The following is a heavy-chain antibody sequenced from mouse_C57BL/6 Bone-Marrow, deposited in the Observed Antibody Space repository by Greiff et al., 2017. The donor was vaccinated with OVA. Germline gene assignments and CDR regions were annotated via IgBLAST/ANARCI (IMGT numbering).Heavy chain of an antibody. D-gene: IGHD1-1*01. J-gene: IGHJ2*01. Sequence: EVQLVESGGDLVKPGGSLKLSCAASGFTFSSYGMSWVRQTPDKRLEWVATISSGGSYTYYPDSVKGRFTISSDNAKNTLYLQMSSLKSEDTAMYYCARHGDYGSFFDYWGQGTTLTVSS. CDR3: ARHGDYGSFFDY. CDR2: ISSGGSYT. V-gene: IGHV5-6*01. CDR1: GFTFSSYG.